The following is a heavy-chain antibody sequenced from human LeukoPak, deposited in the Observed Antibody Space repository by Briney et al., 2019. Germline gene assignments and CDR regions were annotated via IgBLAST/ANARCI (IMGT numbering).Heavy chain of an antibody. CDR2: INPNSGGT. J-gene: IGHJ4*02. CDR3: ARANFLYCSSTSCLFYY. V-gene: IGHV1-2*04. CDR1: RYTFTDYY. D-gene: IGHD2-2*01. Sequence: ASVKVSCKASRYTFTDYYMHWVRLAPGQGLEWMGWINPNSGGTNYVQKFQGWVTMTRDTSINTAYMELSRLTADDTAVYYCARANFLYCSSTSCLFYYWGQGTLVTVSS.